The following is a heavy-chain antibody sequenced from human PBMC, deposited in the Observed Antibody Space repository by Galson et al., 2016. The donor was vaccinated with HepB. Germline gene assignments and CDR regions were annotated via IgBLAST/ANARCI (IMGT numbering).Heavy chain of an antibody. CDR2: ISSSSNYT. J-gene: IGHJ6*03. Sequence: SLRLSCAASGFSFSDYFMSWIRQAPGKGLEWVSYISSSSNYTNYADSVKGRFTISRDNAKNSLYLQMNSLRAEDTAVYYCARAGVAGKVVSYYYYMDVWGKGTTVTVSS. CDR1: GFSFSDYF. D-gene: IGHD6-19*01. V-gene: IGHV3-11*06. CDR3: ARAGVAGKVVSYYYYMDV.